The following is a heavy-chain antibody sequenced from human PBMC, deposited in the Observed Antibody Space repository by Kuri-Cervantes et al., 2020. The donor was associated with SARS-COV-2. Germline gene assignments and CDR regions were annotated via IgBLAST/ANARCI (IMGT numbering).Heavy chain of an antibody. V-gene: IGHV3-7*01. CDR2: IKQDGSEK. Sequence: GESLKISCAASGFTFSSYWMSWVRQAPGKGLEWVANIKQDGSEKYYVDSVKGRFTISRDNAKNSLYLQMNSLRAEDTAVYYCARDSPDSSSWYYYYYGMDVWGQGTTVTVSS. J-gene: IGHJ6*02. CDR1: GFTFSSYW. CDR3: ARDSPDSSSWYYYYYGMDV. D-gene: IGHD6-13*01.